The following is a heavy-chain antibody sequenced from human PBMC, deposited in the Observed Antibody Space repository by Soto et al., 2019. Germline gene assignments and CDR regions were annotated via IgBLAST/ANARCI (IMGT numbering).Heavy chain of an antibody. CDR3: ASGASRWSPYFFDS. D-gene: IGHD2-15*01. Sequence: QAQVVQSGAEVRKPGSSVKLSCKASEGTFNSYAIAWVRHAPGQGLEWMGGIIPYYNTLNYAQKCQDRVTITADDSTNTVYMELSSLRSDETAVYFCASGASRWSPYFFDSWAKGTLVTVSS. V-gene: IGHV1-69*01. CDR1: EGTFNSYA. J-gene: IGHJ4*02. CDR2: IIPYYNTL.